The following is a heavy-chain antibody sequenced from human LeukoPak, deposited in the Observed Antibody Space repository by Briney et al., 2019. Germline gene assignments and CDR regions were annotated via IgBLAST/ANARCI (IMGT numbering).Heavy chain of an antibody. J-gene: IGHJ3*02. Sequence: GGSLRLSCAASGFTFSSYAMTWVRQAPGKGLECVAVISGSGTNTDYADSVKGRFTISRDNSKNTLYLQMNSLRAEDTAVYYCAKDKWGGGSTDAFDIWGQGTMVTVSS. V-gene: IGHV3-23*01. CDR2: ISGSGTNT. D-gene: IGHD2-15*01. CDR1: GFTFSSYA. CDR3: AKDKWGGGSTDAFDI.